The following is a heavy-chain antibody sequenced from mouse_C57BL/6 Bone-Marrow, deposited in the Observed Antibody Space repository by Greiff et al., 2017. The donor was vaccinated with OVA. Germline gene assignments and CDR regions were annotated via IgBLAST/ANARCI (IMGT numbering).Heavy chain of an antibody. Sequence: EVQLQQSGAELVRPGASVKLSCTASGFNIKDDYMHWVKQRPEQGLEWIGWIDPENGDTEYASKVQGKATITADTSSNTAYLQLSSLTSEDTAVYYCTLGLHYDYPGYYWGQGTTLTVSS. J-gene: IGHJ2*01. CDR3: TLGLHYDYPGYY. CDR1: GFNIKDDY. V-gene: IGHV14-4*01. D-gene: IGHD2-4*01. CDR2: IDPENGDT.